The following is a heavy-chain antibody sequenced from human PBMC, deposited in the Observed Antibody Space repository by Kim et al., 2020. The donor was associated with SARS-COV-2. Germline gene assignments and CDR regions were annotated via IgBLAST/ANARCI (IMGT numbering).Heavy chain of an antibody. D-gene: IGHD4-17*01. V-gene: IGHV3-7*01. Sequence: EKYYVDAVKGRFTISRDNAKNSLYLQMNSLRAEDTAVYYCARDWPAPGLDWGQGALVTVSS. J-gene: IGHJ4*02. CDR2: EK. CDR3: ARDWPAPGLD.